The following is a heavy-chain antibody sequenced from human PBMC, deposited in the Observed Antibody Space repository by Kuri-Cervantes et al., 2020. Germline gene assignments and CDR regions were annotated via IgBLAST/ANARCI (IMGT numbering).Heavy chain of an antibody. CDR1: GGSISSSNW. V-gene: IGHV4-4*02. Sequence: SCAVSGGSISSSNWWSWVRQPPGKGLEWIGEIYHSGSTNYNPSLKSRVTISVDTSKNQFSLKLSSVTAAYTAVYYCAREAPAPRYCSSTSCYAGVDWGQGTLITVSS. J-gene: IGHJ4*02. CDR2: IYHSGST. CDR3: AREAPAPRYCSSTSCYAGVD. D-gene: IGHD2-2*01.